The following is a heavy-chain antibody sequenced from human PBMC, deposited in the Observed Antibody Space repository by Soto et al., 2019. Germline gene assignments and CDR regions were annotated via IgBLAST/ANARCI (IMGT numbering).Heavy chain of an antibody. J-gene: IGHJ4*02. CDR2: ISYDGSNQ. Sequence: PGGSLRLSCAASGLTFNIYGMHWVRQAPDKVLEWVALISYDGSNQYYADSVKGRFTISRDNSKNTLFLQMNSLRADDTAVYYCAKDQASGQGSFDSWGQGTLVTVSS. CDR3: AKDQASGQGSFDS. V-gene: IGHV3-30*18. CDR1: GLTFNIYG.